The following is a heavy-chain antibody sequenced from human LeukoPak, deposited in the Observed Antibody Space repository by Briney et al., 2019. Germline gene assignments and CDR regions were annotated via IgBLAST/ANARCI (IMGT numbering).Heavy chain of an antibody. J-gene: IGHJ6*02. CDR2: INHSGST. V-gene: IGHV4-34*01. CDR3: ARTYYYDSSGYYPHYGMDV. D-gene: IGHD3-22*01. CDR1: GGSFSGYY. Sequence: PSETLSLTCAVYGGSFSGYYWSWIRQPPGKGLEWIGEINHSGSTNYNPSLKRRVTISVDTSKNQFSLKLRSVTAADTAVYYCARTYYYDSSGYYPHYGMDVWGQGTTVTVSS.